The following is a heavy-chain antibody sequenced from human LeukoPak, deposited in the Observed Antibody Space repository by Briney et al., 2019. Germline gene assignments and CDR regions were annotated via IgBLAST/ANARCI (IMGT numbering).Heavy chain of an antibody. CDR3: ARESLAGWFDP. D-gene: IGHD3-16*01. CDR1: GFTFSSYA. CDR2: ISGSGGST. V-gene: IGHV3-23*01. Sequence: GGSLRLSCAASGFTFSSYAMSWVRQAPGKGLEWVSAISGSGGSTYYADSVKGRFTISRDNAKNSLYLQMNSLRAEDTAVYYCARESLAGWFDPWGQGTLVTVSS. J-gene: IGHJ5*02.